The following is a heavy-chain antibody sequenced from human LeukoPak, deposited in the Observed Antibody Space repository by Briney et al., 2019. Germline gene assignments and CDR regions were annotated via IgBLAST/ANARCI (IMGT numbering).Heavy chain of an antibody. CDR2: IRQDGSDN. Sequence: GGSLRLSCAASGFAFSHYWMSWVRQAPGKGLEWLANIRQDGSDNYYADSVKGRFTISRDNAKNSLYLQMNSLRAEDTAVYYCARMAPYDSSGYYYARLTNSFDYWGQGTLVTVSS. J-gene: IGHJ4*02. D-gene: IGHD3-22*01. V-gene: IGHV3-7*01. CDR1: GFAFSHYW. CDR3: ARMAPYDSSGYYYARLTNSFDY.